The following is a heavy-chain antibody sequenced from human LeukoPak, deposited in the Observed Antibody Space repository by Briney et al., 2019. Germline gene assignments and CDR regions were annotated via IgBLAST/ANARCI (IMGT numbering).Heavy chain of an antibody. CDR1: GYSFTSYW. V-gene: IGHV5-51*01. CDR3: ARSLSGSLRRPLDY. J-gene: IGHJ4*02. D-gene: IGHD1-26*01. Sequence: GESLRISCKASGYSFTSYWITWVRQVPGKGLEWMGIINPGDLDTGYNPSFQGQVTISADKSISTAYLRWRSLTASDTAIYFCARSLSGSLRRPLDYWGQGTLVTVSS. CDR2: INPGDLDT.